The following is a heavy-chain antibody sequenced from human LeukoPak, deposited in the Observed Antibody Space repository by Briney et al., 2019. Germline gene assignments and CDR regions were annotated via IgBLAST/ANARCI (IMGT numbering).Heavy chain of an antibody. CDR3: ARGHYDILSRRGMDV. CDR1: GFTLSAYW. CDR2: MNTDGGST. V-gene: IGHV3-74*03. J-gene: IGHJ6*04. D-gene: IGHD3-9*01. Sequence: GGSLRLSCAVSGFTLSAYWMHWVRQAPGKGLVWVSRMNTDGGSTLYADSVKGRFTISRDNAKNTLYLQMNSLRAEDTAVYYCARGHYDILSRRGMDVWGKGTTVTVSS.